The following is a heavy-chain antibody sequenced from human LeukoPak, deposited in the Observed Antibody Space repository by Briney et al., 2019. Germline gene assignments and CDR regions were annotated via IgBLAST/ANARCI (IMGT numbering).Heavy chain of an antibody. J-gene: IGHJ6*03. CDR2: IIPIFGTA. Sequence: GASVKVSCKASGGTFSSYAISWVRQAPGQGLEWMGGIIPIFGTANYAQKFQGRVTITADKSTSTAYMELSSLRSEDTAVYYCARIGTSNYYYYMGVWGKGTTVTVSS. CDR1: GGTFSSYA. V-gene: IGHV1-69*06. D-gene: IGHD1-1*01. CDR3: ARIGTSNYYYYMGV.